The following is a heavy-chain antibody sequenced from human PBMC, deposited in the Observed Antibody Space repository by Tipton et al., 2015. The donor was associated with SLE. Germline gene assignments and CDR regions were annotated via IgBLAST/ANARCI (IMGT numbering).Heavy chain of an antibody. J-gene: IGHJ6*02. V-gene: IGHV3-13*01. D-gene: IGHD5-24*01. CDR1: GFTFSNYD. CDR3: ARDLSYKMDV. Sequence: SLRLSCVASGFTFSNYDMHWVRQVRGKGIEWVSAIGIAGDTHYADTVKGRFTISRESAKNSLFLQMNSLSAGDTAVYYCARDLSYKMDVWGQGTTVTVSS. CDR2: IGIAGDT.